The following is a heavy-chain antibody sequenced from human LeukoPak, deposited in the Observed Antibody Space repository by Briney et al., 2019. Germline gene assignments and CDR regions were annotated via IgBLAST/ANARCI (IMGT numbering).Heavy chain of an antibody. Sequence: GASVKVSCKASGYTFTGYYMHWVRQAPGQGLEWMGLINPNSGGTNYAQKFQGRVTMTRDTSISTAYMELSRLRSDDTAVYYCARAGGPAAAGVNFDYWGQGTLVTVSS. CDR1: GYTFTGYY. CDR3: ARAGGPAAAGVNFDY. CDR2: INPNSGGT. D-gene: IGHD6-13*01. V-gene: IGHV1-2*02. J-gene: IGHJ4*02.